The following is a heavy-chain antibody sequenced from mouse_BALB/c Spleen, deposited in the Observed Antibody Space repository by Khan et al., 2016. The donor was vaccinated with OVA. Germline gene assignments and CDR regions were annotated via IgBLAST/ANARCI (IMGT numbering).Heavy chain of an antibody. CDR1: GYTFTSYT. J-gene: IGHJ2*01. Sequence: QVQLKQSGAELARPGASVKMSCKASGYTFTSYTMHWVKQRLGRGLEWIVYINPSSGYTKYNQKFKDKATLTADKSSSTAYMQLSSLTSEDSAVYYCARTHERWGQGTTLTVSS. CDR2: INPSSGYT. V-gene: IGHV1-4*01. CDR3: ARTHER.